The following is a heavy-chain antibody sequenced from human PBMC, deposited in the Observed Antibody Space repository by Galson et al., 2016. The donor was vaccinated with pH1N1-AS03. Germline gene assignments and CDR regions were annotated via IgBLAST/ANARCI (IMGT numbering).Heavy chain of an antibody. J-gene: IGHJ6*04. CDR2: IAATGDT. Sequence: SLRLSCAASGFTVTRNDMHWVRQATGKGLEWVSIIAATGDTNYGGSVKGRFTISREDAKNSLYLQMNSLRAEDTAVYYFAVGGYISNTHGMDVWGKGTTVTVSS. V-gene: IGHV3-13*01. CDR3: AVGGYISNTHGMDV. D-gene: IGHD5-18*01. CDR1: GFTVTRND.